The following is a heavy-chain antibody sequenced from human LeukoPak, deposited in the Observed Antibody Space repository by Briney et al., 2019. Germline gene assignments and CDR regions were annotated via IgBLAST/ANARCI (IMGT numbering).Heavy chain of an antibody. J-gene: IGHJ4*02. CDR2: INSVGSSI. Sequence: GGSLRLSCAASGFTFSSYWMPWVPQAPGKGLVWVSRINSVGSSIRYADSVKGRFTISRDNAKNTLYLELSSLRGEDTAVYYCATTYYYETSGYYPFDHWGQGTLVTVSS. CDR3: ATTYYYETSGYYPFDH. CDR1: GFTFSSYW. V-gene: IGHV3-74*01. D-gene: IGHD3-22*01.